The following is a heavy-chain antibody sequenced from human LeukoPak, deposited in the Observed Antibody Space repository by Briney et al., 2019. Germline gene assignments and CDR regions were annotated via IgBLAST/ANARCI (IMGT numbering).Heavy chain of an antibody. V-gene: IGHV3-23*01. CDR1: GFTFSSYA. D-gene: IGHD3-22*01. CDR2: ISSSGGST. J-gene: IGHJ4*02. Sequence: GGSLRLSCAASGFTFSSYAMSWVRQAPGKALEWVSAISSSGGSTYYGDSVKGRFTISSDNSTDTADLQMNSLRAEDTAVYYCAKRYYYDNSGLWDSWGQGTLVTVS. CDR3: AKRYYYDNSGLWDS.